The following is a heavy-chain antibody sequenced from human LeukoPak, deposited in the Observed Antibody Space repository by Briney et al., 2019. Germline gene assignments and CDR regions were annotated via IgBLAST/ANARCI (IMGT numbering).Heavy chain of an antibody. D-gene: IGHD6-19*01. J-gene: IGHJ5*02. Sequence: GGSLRLSCAASGFTFSSYGMHWVRQAPGKGLEWVAVISHDGSNKYYADSVKGRFTISRDNSKNTPYLQMNSLRAEDTAVYYCAKSSSGWLNWFDPWGQGTLVTVSS. CDR1: GFTFSSYG. V-gene: IGHV3-30*18. CDR3: AKSSSGWLNWFDP. CDR2: ISHDGSNK.